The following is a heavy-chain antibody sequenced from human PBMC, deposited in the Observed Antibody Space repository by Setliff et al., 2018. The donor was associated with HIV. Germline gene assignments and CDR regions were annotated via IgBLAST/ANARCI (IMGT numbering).Heavy chain of an antibody. CDR3: ARQPYYDDDGTNLPSEWRVLG. CDR2: IVPILNTG. Sequence: GASVKVSCKAFGGTFRSHEISWVRQAPGQGLEWMGGIVPILNTGNYAPKFQGRVTITADESTSTAYMELNSLRSDDAAVYYCARQPYYDDDGTNLPSEWRVLGWGQGTLVTVSS. J-gene: IGHJ4*02. D-gene: IGHD3-16*01. CDR1: GGTFRSHE. V-gene: IGHV1-69*13.